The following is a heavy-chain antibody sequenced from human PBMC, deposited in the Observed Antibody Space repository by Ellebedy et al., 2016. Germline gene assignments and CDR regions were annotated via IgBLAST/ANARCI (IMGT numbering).Heavy chain of an antibody. CDR3: ARAKMVRGVIITWYYFDY. Sequence: GESLKISXAASGFTFSSYSMNWVRQAPGKGLEWVSSISSSSSYIYYADSVKGRFTISRDNAKNSLYLQMNSLRAEDTAVYYCARAKMVRGVIITWYYFDYWGQGTLVTVSS. D-gene: IGHD3-10*01. CDR1: GFTFSSYS. V-gene: IGHV3-21*04. CDR2: ISSSSSYI. J-gene: IGHJ4*02.